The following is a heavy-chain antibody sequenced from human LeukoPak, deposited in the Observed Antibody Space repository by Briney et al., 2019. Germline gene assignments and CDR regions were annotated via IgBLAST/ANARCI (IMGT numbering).Heavy chain of an antibody. J-gene: IGHJ4*02. Sequence: PGGSLRLSCAASGFTVSSNYMSWVRQAPGKGLEWVSVIYSGGSTYYADSVKGRLTISRDNSKNTLYLQMNSLRAEDTAVYYCAREMYYYDSSGYTFDYWGQGTLVTVSS. V-gene: IGHV3-66*02. CDR3: AREMYYYDSSGYTFDY. CDR2: IYSGGST. D-gene: IGHD3-22*01. CDR1: GFTVSSNY.